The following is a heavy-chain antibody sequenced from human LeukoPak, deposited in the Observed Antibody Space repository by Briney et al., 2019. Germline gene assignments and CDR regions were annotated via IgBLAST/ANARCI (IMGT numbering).Heavy chain of an antibody. J-gene: IGHJ3*02. D-gene: IGHD6-19*01. CDR3: ARDRYSSGWYLAFDI. Sequence: GGTXSSYAXXWVRQAPXXGXXWMGRIIPILGIANYAQKFQGRVTITADKSTSTAYMELSSLRSEDTAVYYCARDRYSSGWYLAFDIWGQGTMVTVSS. CDR2: IIPILGIA. CDR1: GGTXSSYA. V-gene: IGHV1-69*04.